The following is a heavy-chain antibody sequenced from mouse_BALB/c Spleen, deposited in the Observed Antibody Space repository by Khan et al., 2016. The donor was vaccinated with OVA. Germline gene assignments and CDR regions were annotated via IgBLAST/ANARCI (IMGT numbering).Heavy chain of an antibody. CDR3: AKWGNSYYATDY. D-gene: IGHD2-1*01. V-gene: IGHV2-3*01. CDR1: GFSLTSYG. Sequence: VELVESGPGLVAPSQSLSITCTVSGFSLTSYGVNWVRQPPGKGLEWLGVIWGDGSTNYHSALRSRLSISKDNSKNQVFLKLNILQTDDTATYYCAKWGNSYYATDYWGQGTSVTVSS. J-gene: IGHJ4*01. CDR2: IWGDGST.